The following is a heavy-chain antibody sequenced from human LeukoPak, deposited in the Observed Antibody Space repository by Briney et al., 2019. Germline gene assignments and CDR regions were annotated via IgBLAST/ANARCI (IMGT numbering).Heavy chain of an antibody. CDR1: GYSFTSYW. Sequence: GESLKISCKGSGYSFTSYWIGWVRQLPGKGLEWMGIIYPGDSDTRYSPSFQGQVTISADKSISTAYLQWSSLKASDTAMYYCARGGAYCGGDCYSGKDYWGQGTLVTVSS. V-gene: IGHV5-51*01. CDR2: IYPGDSDT. J-gene: IGHJ4*02. D-gene: IGHD2-21*02. CDR3: ARGGAYCGGDCYSGKDY.